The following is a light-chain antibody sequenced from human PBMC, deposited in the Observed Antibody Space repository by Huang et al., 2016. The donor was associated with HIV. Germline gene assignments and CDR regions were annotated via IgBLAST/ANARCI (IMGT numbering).Light chain of an antibody. CDR1: QTVNNDY. V-gene: IGKV3-20*01. CDR3: QQYALSPWT. CDR2: AES. J-gene: IGKJ1*01. Sequence: EIVLTQSPGTLSLSPGQRLTLSCRASQTVNNDYLAWYQQKPGQSPRLLIYAESTRAAGYPDRFSGSGSATDFILTVSRLEPEDSAVYYCQQYALSPWTFGHGTKVEI.